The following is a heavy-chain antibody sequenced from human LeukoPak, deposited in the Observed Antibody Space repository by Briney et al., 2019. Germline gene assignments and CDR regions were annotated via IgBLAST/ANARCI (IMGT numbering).Heavy chain of an antibody. Sequence: GGSLRLSCAASGFTFSSYWMTWVRQAPGKGLEWVANINQYESEKYYVDSVKGRFTISRDNAKNSLYLQMNSLRAEDTAVYYCARDSDCSGGSCHWGVFDYWGQGTLVTVSS. V-gene: IGHV3-7*01. CDR1: GFTFSSYW. CDR2: INQYESEK. D-gene: IGHD2-15*01. CDR3: ARDSDCSGGSCHWGVFDY. J-gene: IGHJ4*02.